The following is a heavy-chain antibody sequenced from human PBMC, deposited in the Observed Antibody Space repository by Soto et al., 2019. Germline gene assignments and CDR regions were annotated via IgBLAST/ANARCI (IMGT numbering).Heavy chain of an antibody. J-gene: IGHJ4*02. CDR1: GYTFINYY. Sequence: QVQLVQSGAEVMKPGASVKVSCKASGYTFINYYIHWVRQAPGQGLEWMGTINPTGGRTIYALRFQGRVTMTRDTSTNIVYMDLSSLRPEDTAVYYCARRNYYDRRLDYWGQGSLVTVSA. V-gene: IGHV1-46*01. CDR3: ARRNYYDRRLDY. CDR2: INPTGGRT. D-gene: IGHD3-22*01.